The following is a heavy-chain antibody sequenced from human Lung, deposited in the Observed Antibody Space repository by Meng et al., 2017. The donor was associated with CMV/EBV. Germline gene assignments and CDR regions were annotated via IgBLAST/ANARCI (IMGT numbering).Heavy chain of an antibody. CDR3: ASFPPPGKQWLVTDY. Sequence: QGHRWGSGPGLVKPSGTLSLTCAVSGGSISSSNWWIWVRQPPGKGLEWIGEIYHSGSTNYNPSLKSRVTISVDKSKNQFSLKLSSVTAADTAVYYCASFPPPGKQWLVTDYWGQGTLVTVSS. CDR1: GGSISSSNW. V-gene: IGHV4-4*02. CDR2: IYHSGST. J-gene: IGHJ4*02. D-gene: IGHD6-19*01.